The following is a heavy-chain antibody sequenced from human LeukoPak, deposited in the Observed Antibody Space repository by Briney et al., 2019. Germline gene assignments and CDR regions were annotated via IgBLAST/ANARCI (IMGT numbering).Heavy chain of an antibody. V-gene: IGHV3-30*04. CDR3: ARISMTTVTTDY. CDR1: GLTFSSYA. CDR2: ISYDGSNK. Sequence: GGSLRLSCAASGLTFSSYAMHWVRQAPGKGLEWVAVISYDGSNKYYADSVKGRFTISRDNSKNTLYLQMNSLRAEDTAVYYCARISMTTVTTDYWGQGTLVTVSS. D-gene: IGHD4-17*01. J-gene: IGHJ4*02.